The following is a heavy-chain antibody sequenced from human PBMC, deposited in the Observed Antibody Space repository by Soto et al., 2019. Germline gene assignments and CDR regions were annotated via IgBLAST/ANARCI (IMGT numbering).Heavy chain of an antibody. CDR1: GFTFSSYA. CDR2: ISYDGSNK. J-gene: IGHJ4*02. CDR3: ARDGPHYYGSGSYYDY. V-gene: IGHV3-30-3*01. Sequence: QVQLVESGGGVVQPGRSLRLSCAASGFTFSSYAMHWVRQAPGKGLEWVAVISYDGSNKYYADSVKGRFTISRDNSKNTLYLQMNSLRADDTAVYYCARDGPHYYGSGSYYDYWGQGTMVTVSS. D-gene: IGHD3-10*01.